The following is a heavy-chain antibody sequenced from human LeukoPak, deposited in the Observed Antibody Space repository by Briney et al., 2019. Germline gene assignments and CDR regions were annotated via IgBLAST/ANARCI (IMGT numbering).Heavy chain of an antibody. V-gene: IGHV5-51*01. CDR2: IYPGDSDT. CDR3: ARLPDYYYDSSGYNQFFDY. CDR1: GYSFTSYW. D-gene: IGHD3-22*01. Sequence: GESLKISCKGSGYSFTSYWIGWVRQMPGKGLEWMGIIYPGDSDTRYSPSFQGQVTISADKSISTSYLQWSSLKASDTAMYYCARLPDYYYDSSGYNQFFDYWGQGTLVTVSS. J-gene: IGHJ4*02.